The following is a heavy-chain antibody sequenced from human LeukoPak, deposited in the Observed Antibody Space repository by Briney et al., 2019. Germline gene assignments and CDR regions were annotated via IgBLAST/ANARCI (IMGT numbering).Heavy chain of an antibody. CDR1: GDTFTDYA. CDR3: ARGSYSSSWYAFDL. CDR2: IRIGNGDT. D-gene: IGHD6-13*01. V-gene: IGHV1-3*03. J-gene: IGHJ4*02. Sequence: ASVKVSCKASGDTFTDYAIHWVRQAPGQRLEWMGWIRIGNGDTKYSRKFEDRVTITRDTSASTAYMELISLKSEDMALYYCARGSYSSSWYAFDLWGQGTLVTISS.